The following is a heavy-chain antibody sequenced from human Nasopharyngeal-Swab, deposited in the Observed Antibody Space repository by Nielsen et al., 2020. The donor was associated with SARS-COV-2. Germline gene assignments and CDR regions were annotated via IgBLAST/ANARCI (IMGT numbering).Heavy chain of an antibody. V-gene: IGHV3-21*01. Sequence: GRSLRLSCAASGFTFSSYSMNWVRQAPGKGLEWVSSISSSSSYIYYADSVKGRFTISRDNAKNSLYLQMNSLRAEDTAVYYCARDRPYYDFWSGSAFDIWGQGTMVTVSS. J-gene: IGHJ3*02. CDR3: ARDRPYYDFWSGSAFDI. D-gene: IGHD3-3*01. CDR1: GFTFSSYS. CDR2: ISSSSSYI.